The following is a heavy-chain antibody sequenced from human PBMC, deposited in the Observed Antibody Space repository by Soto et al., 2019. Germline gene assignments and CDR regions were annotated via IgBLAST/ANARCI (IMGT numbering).Heavy chain of an antibody. J-gene: IGHJ5*02. Sequence: PSQTLSLTCAISGDSVSSNSAAWNWIRQSPSRGLEWLGRTYYRSKWYNDYAVSVKSRITINPDTSKNQFSLQLNSVTPEDTAVYYCARDNRLPRHPRVEWFDPWGQGTLVTVSS. CDR1: GDSVSSNSAA. CDR2: TYYRSKWYN. V-gene: IGHV6-1*01. D-gene: IGHD6-25*01. CDR3: ARDNRLPRHPRVEWFDP.